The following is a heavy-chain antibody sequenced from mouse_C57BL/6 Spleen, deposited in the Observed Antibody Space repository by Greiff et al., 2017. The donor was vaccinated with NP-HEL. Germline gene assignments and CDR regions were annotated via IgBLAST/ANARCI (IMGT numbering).Heavy chain of an antibody. D-gene: IGHD1-1*01. CDR3: ARRTVVDSSYWYFDV. V-gene: IGHV1-50*01. CDR2: IDPSDSYT. Sequence: QVQLQQPGAELVKPGASVKLSCKASGYTFTSYWMQWVKQRPGQGLEWIGEIDPSDSYTNYNQKFKGKATLTVDTSSSTAYMQLSSLTSEDSAVYYCARRTVVDSSYWYFDVWGTGTTVTVSS. CDR1: GYTFTSYW. J-gene: IGHJ1*03.